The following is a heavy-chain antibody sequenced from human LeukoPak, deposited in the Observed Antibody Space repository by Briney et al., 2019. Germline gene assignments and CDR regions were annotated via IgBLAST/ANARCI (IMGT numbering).Heavy chain of an antibody. J-gene: IGHJ4*02. CDR1: GFTFSSYW. CDR2: IKQDGSEK. Sequence: GGSLRLSCAASGFTFSSYWMSWVRQAPGKGLEWVANIKQDGSEKYYVDSVRGRFTISRDNAKNSLYLQMNSLRAEDTAVYYCARDCTNGVCYFYYLDYWGQGTLVTVSS. D-gene: IGHD2-8*01. CDR3: ARDCTNGVCYFYYLDY. V-gene: IGHV3-7*01.